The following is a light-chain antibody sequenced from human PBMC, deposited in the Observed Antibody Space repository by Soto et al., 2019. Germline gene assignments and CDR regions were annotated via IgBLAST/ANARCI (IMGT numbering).Light chain of an antibody. J-gene: IGKJ1*01. V-gene: IGKV1-39*01. Sequence: DIQMTQSPSSLSASVGDRITITCRASQSISRYLNWYQHKPGKAPKLRINAASSLERGVPSRFSGGGSGTDFTLNISSLQPDDFATYYCQQNYRATPWTFGQGTKVEVK. CDR1: QSISRY. CDR2: AAS. CDR3: QQNYRATPWT.